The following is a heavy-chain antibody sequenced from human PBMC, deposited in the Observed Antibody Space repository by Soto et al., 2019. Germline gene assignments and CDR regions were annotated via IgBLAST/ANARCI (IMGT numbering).Heavy chain of an antibody. CDR1: GYTFTRYY. V-gene: IGHV1-8*01. CDR3: ARGYYDFWSGYYASFDY. J-gene: IGHJ4*01. Sequence: ASGKVSCKASGYTFTRYYINWVRQATGQGLEWMGWMNPNSGNTGYAQKFQGRVTMTRNTSISTAYMELSSLRSEDTAGYYCARGYYDFWSGYYASFDYWG. CDR2: MNPNSGNT. D-gene: IGHD3-3*01.